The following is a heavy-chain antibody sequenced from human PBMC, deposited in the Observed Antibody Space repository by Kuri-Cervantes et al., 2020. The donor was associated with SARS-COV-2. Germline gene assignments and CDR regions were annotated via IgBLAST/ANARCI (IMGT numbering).Heavy chain of an antibody. CDR3: AKDPAYNWNYQAHDAFDI. V-gene: IGHV3-53*01. J-gene: IGHJ3*02. CDR2: IYSGGST. CDR1: GFTVSSNY. Sequence: ETLSLTCAASGFTVSSNYMSWVRQAPGKGLEWVSVIYSGGSTYYADSVKGRFTISRDNSKNTLYLQMNSLRAEDTAVYYCAKDPAYNWNYQAHDAFDIWGQGTMVTVSS. D-gene: IGHD1-7*01.